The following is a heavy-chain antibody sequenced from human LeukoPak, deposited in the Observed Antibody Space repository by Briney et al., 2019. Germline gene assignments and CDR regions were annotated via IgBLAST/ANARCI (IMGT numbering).Heavy chain of an antibody. CDR1: GYTFTSYD. J-gene: IGHJ5*02. CDR3: ARGRDSSSSEDWFDP. Sequence: ASVKVSCKASGYTFTSYDINWVRQATGQGLEWMGWMNPNSGNTGYAQKFQGRVTITRNTSISTAYMELSSLRSEDTAVYYCARGRDSSSSEDWFDPWGQGTLVTVSS. D-gene: IGHD6-6*01. CDR2: MNPNSGNT. V-gene: IGHV1-8*03.